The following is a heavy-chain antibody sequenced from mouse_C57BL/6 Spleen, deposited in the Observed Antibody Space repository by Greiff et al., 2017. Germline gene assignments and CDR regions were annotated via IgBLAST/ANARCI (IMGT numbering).Heavy chain of an antibody. Sequence: VQLQQSGAELVRPGASVKLSCKASGYTFTDYYINWVKQRPGQGLEWIARIYPGSGNTYYNEKFKGKATLTAEKSSSTAYMQLSSLTSEDSAVYFCARCDGYCGAMDYWGQGTSVTVSS. CDR1: GYTFTDYY. V-gene: IGHV1-76*01. CDR2: IYPGSGNT. CDR3: ARCDGYCGAMDY. J-gene: IGHJ4*01. D-gene: IGHD2-3*01.